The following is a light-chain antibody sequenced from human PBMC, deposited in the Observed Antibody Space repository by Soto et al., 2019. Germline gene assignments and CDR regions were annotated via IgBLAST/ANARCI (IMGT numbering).Light chain of an antibody. CDR3: KQYNSYSIT. J-gene: IGKJ5*01. CDR2: DVY. Sequence: DFRRTQSPSTLSASVGDRVTISCRASQSISRWWAWYQQKPGRAPKLLIYDVYSLKSGVQSRFSGSGSGTEFTLTISSLQPDEFATYYCKQYNSYSITVGQGTRVEIK. V-gene: IGKV1-5*01. CDR1: QSISRW.